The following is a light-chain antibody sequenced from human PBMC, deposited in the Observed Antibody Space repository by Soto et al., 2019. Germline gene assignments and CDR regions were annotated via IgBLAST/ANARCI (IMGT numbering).Light chain of an antibody. J-gene: IGKJ4*01. V-gene: IGKV3-11*01. CDR3: QQRNNWPPVT. Sequence: EIVLTQSPATLSLSPGERATLSCRASQSVSYHMAWYQQKPGQAPRLLISDASNRAAGIPARFSGSGSGTDFTRTISSLDPEDSAVYYCQQRNNWPPVTFGGGTKVEIK. CDR1: QSVSYH. CDR2: DAS.